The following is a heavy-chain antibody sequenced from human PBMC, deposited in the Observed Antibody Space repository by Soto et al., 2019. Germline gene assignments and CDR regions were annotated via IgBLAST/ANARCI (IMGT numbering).Heavy chain of an antibody. D-gene: IGHD3-10*01. CDR3: TTRSYGSGSYYNFYYYYGMDV. CDR2: IKSKTDGGTT. J-gene: IGHJ6*02. Sequence: GGSLRLSCAASGFTFSNAWMNWVRQAPGKGLEWVGRIKSKTDGGTTDYAAPVKGRFTISRDDSKNTLYLQMNSLKTEDTAVYYCTTRSYGSGSYYNFYYYYGMDVWGQGTTVTVSS. CDR1: GFTFSNAW. V-gene: IGHV3-15*07.